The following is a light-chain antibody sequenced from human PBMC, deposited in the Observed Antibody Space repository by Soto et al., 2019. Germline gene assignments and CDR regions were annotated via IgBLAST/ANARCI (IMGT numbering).Light chain of an antibody. CDR1: SSNIGASKD. CDR3: QSYDNSLSAYV. CDR2: ANT. V-gene: IGLV1-40*01. J-gene: IGLJ1*01. Sequence: QLVLTQPHSVSGAPGQRGTISCTGGSSNIGASKDVHWYQHLPGTAPKLLIYANTNRPSGVPDRFSGSKSCTSASLAITGLQAEDEADYYCQSYDNSLSAYVFGTGTKVTVL.